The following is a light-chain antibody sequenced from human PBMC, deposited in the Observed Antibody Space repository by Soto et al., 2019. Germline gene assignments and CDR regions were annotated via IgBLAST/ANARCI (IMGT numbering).Light chain of an antibody. CDR1: QSISSN. J-gene: IGKJ1*01. Sequence: EIVLTQSPATLSSSPGERATLSCRASQSISSNLAWYQQKPGQAPRLLIYGASTRATGIPARFSGSGSGTDFTLTISRLEPEDFAVYYCQQHHSSPRTSGQGTKVDIK. CDR3: QQHHSSPRT. V-gene: IGKV3-20*01. CDR2: GAS.